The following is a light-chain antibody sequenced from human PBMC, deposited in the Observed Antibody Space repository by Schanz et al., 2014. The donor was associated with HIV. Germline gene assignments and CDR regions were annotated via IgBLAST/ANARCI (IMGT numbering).Light chain of an antibody. Sequence: QSVLTQPPSVSGAPGQRVTISCTGSRSNIGAGYDVPWHQHLPGTAPKLLIYSNNRRPSGVPDRISGSKSGTSSSLAISGLQSEDEADYYCAAWDDSLNALVFGGGTKLTVL. CDR3: AAWDDSLNALV. V-gene: IGLV1-40*01. CDR1: RSNIGAGYD. J-gene: IGLJ3*02. CDR2: SNN.